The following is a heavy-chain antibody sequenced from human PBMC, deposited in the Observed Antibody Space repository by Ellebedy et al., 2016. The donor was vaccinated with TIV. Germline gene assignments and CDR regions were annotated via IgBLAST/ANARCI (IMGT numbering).Heavy chain of an antibody. V-gene: IGHV3-7*04. D-gene: IGHD2-21*01. CDR3: ARAGLTWAFDY. CDR2: IKQDGSEQ. J-gene: IGHJ4*02. CDR1: GFTFSRYW. Sequence: GESLKISXAASGFTFSRYWMSWVRQAPGKGLEWVASIKQDGSEQYYGDSVKGRFTISRDNAKSSLYVQLNSLRAEDTAVYYCARAGLTWAFDYWGQGTLVTVSS.